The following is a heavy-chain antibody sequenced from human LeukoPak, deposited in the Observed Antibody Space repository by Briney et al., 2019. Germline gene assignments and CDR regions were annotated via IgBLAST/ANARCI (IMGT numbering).Heavy chain of an antibody. J-gene: IGHJ4*02. Sequence: GGSLRLSCAASGFTFDDYGMSWVRQAPGKGLEWVSGINWNGGSTGYADSVKGRFTISRDNAKNSLYLQMNSLRAEDTALYHCARGSLEDYYDSSGYYYYFDYWGQGTLVTVSP. V-gene: IGHV3-20*01. CDR1: GFTFDDYG. CDR2: INWNGGST. D-gene: IGHD3-22*01. CDR3: ARGSLEDYYDSSGYYYYFDY.